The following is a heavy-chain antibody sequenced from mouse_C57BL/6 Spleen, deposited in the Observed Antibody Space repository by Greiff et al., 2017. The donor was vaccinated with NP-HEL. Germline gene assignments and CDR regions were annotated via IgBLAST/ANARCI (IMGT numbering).Heavy chain of an antibody. D-gene: IGHD1-1*01. V-gene: IGHV1-42*01. CDR2: INPSTGGT. Sequence: VQLQQSGPELVKPGASVKISCKASGYSFTGYYMNWVKQSPEKSLEWIGEINPSTGGTTYNQKFKAKATLTVDKSSSTAYMQLKSLTSEDSAVYYCARGRVTTVVEGYFDVWGTGTTVTVSS. CDR3: ARGRVTTVVEGYFDV. J-gene: IGHJ1*03. CDR1: GYSFTGYY.